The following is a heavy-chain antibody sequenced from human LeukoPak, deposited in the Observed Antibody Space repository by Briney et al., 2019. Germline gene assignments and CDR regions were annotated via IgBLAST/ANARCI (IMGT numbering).Heavy chain of an antibody. V-gene: IGHV3-9*01. Sequence: PGGSLRLSCAASGFTFSSYSMNWVRQAPGKGLEWVSGISWNSGSIGYADSVKGRFTISRGNAKNSLYLQMNSLRAEDTALYYCAKDMGVSEVITGFDYWGQGTLVTVSS. CDR2: ISWNSGSI. CDR1: GFTFSSYS. D-gene: IGHD3-22*01. CDR3: AKDMGVSEVITGFDY. J-gene: IGHJ4*02.